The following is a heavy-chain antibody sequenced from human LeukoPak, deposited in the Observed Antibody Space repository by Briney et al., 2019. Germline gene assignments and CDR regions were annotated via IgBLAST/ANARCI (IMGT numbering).Heavy chain of an antibody. CDR3: ARAPLWFGELYAFDI. CDR1: GYTFTSYG. CDR2: ISAYNGNT. D-gene: IGHD3-10*01. Sequence: ASVKVSCEASGYTFTSYGISWVRQAPGQGLEWMGWISAYNGNTNYAQKLQGRVTMTTDTSTSTAYMELRSLRSDDTAVYYCARAPLWFGELYAFDIWGQGTMVTVSS. J-gene: IGHJ3*02. V-gene: IGHV1-18*04.